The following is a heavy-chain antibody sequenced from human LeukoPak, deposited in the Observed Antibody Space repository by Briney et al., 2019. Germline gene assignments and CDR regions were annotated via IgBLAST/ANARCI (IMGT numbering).Heavy chain of an antibody. CDR1: GFTFSSYG. V-gene: IGHV3-33*06. CDR3: AKQRDYSSSWYDPNLDY. J-gene: IGHJ4*02. D-gene: IGHD6-13*01. Sequence: GRSLRLSCAASGFTFSSYGMHWVRQAPGKGLEWVAVIWYDGTNKYYADSVKGRFTISRDNSKNTLYLQMNSLRAEDTAVYYCAKQRDYSSSWYDPNLDYWGQGTLVTVSS. CDR2: IWYDGTNK.